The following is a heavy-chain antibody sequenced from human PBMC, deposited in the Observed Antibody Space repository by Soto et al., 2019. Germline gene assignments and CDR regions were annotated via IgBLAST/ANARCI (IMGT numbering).Heavy chain of an antibody. J-gene: IGHJ6*03. Sequence: SETLSLTCTVSGGSISSYYWSWIRQPPGKGLEWIGYIYYSGSTNYNPSLKSRVTISVDTSKNQFSLKLSSVTAADTAVYYCARRAKAQNWSGYYPYYYYYMDVWGKGTTVTVSS. CDR2: IYYSGST. CDR1: GGSISSYY. V-gene: IGHV4-59*08. CDR3: ARRAKAQNWSGYYPYYYYYMDV. D-gene: IGHD3-3*01.